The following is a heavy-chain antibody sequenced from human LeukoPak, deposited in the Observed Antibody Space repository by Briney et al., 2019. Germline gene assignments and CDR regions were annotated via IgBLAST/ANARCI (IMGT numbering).Heavy chain of an antibody. V-gene: IGHV1-46*01. J-gene: IGHJ4*02. CDR1: GYTFTSNY. CDR3: AGENQDYDILTGYYTAYYFDY. CDR2: IAPSSGTT. Sequence: ASVKVSCKASGYTFTSNYMHWVRQAPGQGLEWMGVIAPSSGTTSYAQKFQGRVTMTRDTSTSTLYMELSSLTSEDTAVYYCAGENQDYDILTGYYTAYYFDYWGQGTLVTVSS. D-gene: IGHD3-9*01.